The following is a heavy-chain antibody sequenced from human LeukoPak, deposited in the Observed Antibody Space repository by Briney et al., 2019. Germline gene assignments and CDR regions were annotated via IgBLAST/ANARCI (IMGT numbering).Heavy chain of an antibody. Sequence: GASLQIPCKPSEYGFPNYCIGWGRRKPGKGREWRGIIYPDDCDTRYSPSFKGQVTISADKSNSNSYLKWSSLKASDTAMYYCAIGRGGQQLGVYWGQGTLVTVSS. CDR2: IYPDDCDT. J-gene: IGHJ4*02. CDR1: EYGFPNYC. D-gene: IGHD6-13*01. CDR3: AIGRGGQQLGVY. V-gene: IGHV5-51*01.